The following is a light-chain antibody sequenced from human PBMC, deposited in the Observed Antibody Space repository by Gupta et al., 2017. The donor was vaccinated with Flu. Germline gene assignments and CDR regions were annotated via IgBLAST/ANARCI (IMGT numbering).Light chain of an antibody. CDR1: QSVSSSY. V-gene: IGKV3D-20*01. CDR3: QHYGSSPAVT. Sequence: EIVLTQSPATLSLSPGERATLSCGASQSVSSSYLAWYQQKPVRAPRLLIYDASSRDTGIPDRFRGRGPGTDFTLTISRREQEDFAVYYCQHYGSSPAVTFGGGTKVEIK. J-gene: IGKJ4*01. CDR2: DAS.